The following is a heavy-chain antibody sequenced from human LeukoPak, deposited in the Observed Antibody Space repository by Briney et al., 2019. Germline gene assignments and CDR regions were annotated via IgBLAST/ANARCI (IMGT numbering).Heavy chain of an antibody. Sequence: ASVKVSCKASGYTFTSYCISWVRQAPGQGLEWMGWISAYNGNTNYAHKLQGRVTMTTDTSTSTAYMETSSLRSDDTAVYYCARDMGGHPYIEAADRQNWFDPWGQGPLVTVSS. CDR3: ARDMGGHPYIEAADRQNWFDP. V-gene: IGHV1-18*01. D-gene: IGHD6-13*01. CDR1: GYTFTSYC. J-gene: IGHJ5*02. CDR2: ISAYNGNT.